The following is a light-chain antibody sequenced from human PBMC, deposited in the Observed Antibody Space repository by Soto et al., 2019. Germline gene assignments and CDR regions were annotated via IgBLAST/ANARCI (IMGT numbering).Light chain of an antibody. Sequence: QTVVTQEPSFSVSPGGTVTLTCGLSSGSVSTTYYPSWYQQTPGQAPRTLIYSTSTRSSGVPDRFSGSILGNKAALTISGAQADDESDYYCVLYMGSGTWVLGGGTKLTVL. CDR3: VLYMGSGTWV. V-gene: IGLV8-61*01. CDR2: STS. CDR1: SGSVSTTYY. J-gene: IGLJ3*02.